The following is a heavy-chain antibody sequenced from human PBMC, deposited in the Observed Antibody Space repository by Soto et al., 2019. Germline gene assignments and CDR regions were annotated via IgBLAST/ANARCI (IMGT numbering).Heavy chain of an antibody. D-gene: IGHD4-17*01. CDR1: GGSISSGGYY. V-gene: IGHV4-31*03. Sequence: PSETLSLTCTVSGGSISSGGYYWSWIRQHPGKGLEWIGYIYYSGSTYYNPSLKSRVTISVDTSKNKFSLKLSSVTAADTAVYYCARDVRATVTSEAFEIWGQETMLT. CDR3: ARDVRATVTSEAFEI. CDR2: IYYSGST. J-gene: IGHJ3*02.